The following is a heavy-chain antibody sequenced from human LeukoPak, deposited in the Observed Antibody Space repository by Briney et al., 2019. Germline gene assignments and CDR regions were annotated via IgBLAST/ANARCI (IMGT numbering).Heavy chain of an antibody. CDR1: GVTFSSYA. V-gene: IGHV3-23*01. Sequence: GGSLRVSCAASGVTFSSYAMSWVRQAPGEGLQWVSTISTTGDDTYYAGSVKGRFTISTDNSKNTRYLQMNSLRAEDTAVYYCARDFPGIAVAGTRPLDYWGQGTLVTVSS. CDR3: ARDFPGIAVAGTRPLDY. CDR2: ISTTGDDT. D-gene: IGHD6-19*01. J-gene: IGHJ4*02.